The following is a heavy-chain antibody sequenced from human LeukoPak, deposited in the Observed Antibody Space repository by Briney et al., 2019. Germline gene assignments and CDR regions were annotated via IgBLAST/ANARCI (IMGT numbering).Heavy chain of an antibody. CDR2: ISGGGATT. D-gene: IGHD2/OR15-2a*01. J-gene: IGHJ4*02. CDR1: GFPFSSYG. V-gene: IGHV3-23*01. Sequence: GGSLRLSCAASGFPFSSYGMGWVRQAPGKGLEWVSGISGGGATTYYADSVKGRFPISRDNSKNTLHLDMSSLRAEDTAEYYCAKTFGWPFYFDYWGQGTLVTVSS. CDR3: AKTFGWPFYFDY.